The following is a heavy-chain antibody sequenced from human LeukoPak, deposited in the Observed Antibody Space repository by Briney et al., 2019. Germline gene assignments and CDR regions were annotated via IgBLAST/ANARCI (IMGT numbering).Heavy chain of an antibody. CDR1: GFTFSSYS. J-gene: IGHJ4*02. Sequence: GGSLRLSCAASGFTFSSYSMNWVRQAPGKGLEWVSYISSSSSTIYYADSVKGRFTISRDNAKNSLYLQMNSLRAEDTAVYYCARAQSYYYDSSGYPTYHDYWGQGTLVTVSS. V-gene: IGHV3-48*01. D-gene: IGHD3-22*01. CDR2: ISSSSSTI. CDR3: ARAQSYYYDSSGYPTYHDY.